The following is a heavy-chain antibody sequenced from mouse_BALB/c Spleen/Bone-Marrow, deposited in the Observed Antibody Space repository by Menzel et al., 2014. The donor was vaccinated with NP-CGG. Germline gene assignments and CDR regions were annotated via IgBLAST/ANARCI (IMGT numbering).Heavy chain of an antibody. D-gene: IGHD6-2*01. CDR2: ISSGSNTI. V-gene: IGHV5-17*02. Sequence: EVQLVESGGGLVQPGGSRKLSCAASGFTLNNFGMHWVRQAPEKGLEWVAYISSGSNTIYYADTVKGRFTISRDNPKNTLFLQMTSLRSEDTAKYYCARGGSLPGGFAYWGQGTLVTVSA. CDR1: GFTLNNFG. J-gene: IGHJ3*01. CDR3: ARGGSLPGGFAY.